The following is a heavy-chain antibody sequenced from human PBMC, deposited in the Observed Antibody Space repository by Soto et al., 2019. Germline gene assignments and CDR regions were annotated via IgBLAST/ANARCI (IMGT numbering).Heavy chain of an antibody. V-gene: IGHV4-61*08. CDR3: ARGPAYIDGWRTFDP. CDR2: TYYNGDT. Sequence: ASETLSLTCTVSDDSFRGAEYYWSWIRQPLGKGPEWIGYTYYNGDTKYNPAPRSRVTMSEDTSKNQFSLRLSSVTAADTAVYFCARGPAYIDGWRTFDPWGRGILVTVSS. J-gene: IGHJ5*02. D-gene: IGHD6-19*01. CDR1: DDSFRGAEYY.